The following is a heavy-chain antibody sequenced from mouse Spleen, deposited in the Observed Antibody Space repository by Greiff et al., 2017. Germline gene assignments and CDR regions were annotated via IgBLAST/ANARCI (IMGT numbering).Heavy chain of an antibody. V-gene: IGHV1-42*01. Sequence: VQLQQSGPELVKPGASVKISCKASGYSFTGYYMNWVKQSPEKSLEWIGEINPSTGGTTYNQKFKAKATLTVDKSSSTAYMQLKSLTSEDSAVYYCARSWERLRRWYFDVWGAGTTVTVSS. CDR3: ARSWERLRRWYFDV. CDR2: INPSTGGT. J-gene: IGHJ1*01. CDR1: GYSFTGYY. D-gene: IGHD2-2*01.